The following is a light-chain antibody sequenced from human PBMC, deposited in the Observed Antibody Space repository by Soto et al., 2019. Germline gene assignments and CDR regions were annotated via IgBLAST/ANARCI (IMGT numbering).Light chain of an antibody. V-gene: IGKV3-20*01. CDR2: GAS. CDR3: HRYGNSRT. CDR1: QSVSSN. J-gene: IGKJ1*01. Sequence: EIVMTQSPAALPVSPGDRATLSCRASQSVSSNLAWYQQKPGQAPRLLIYGASRRATGIPDRLSGSGSGTDFTLTISRMEPEDSAVYYCHRYGNSRTFGQGTKVDIK.